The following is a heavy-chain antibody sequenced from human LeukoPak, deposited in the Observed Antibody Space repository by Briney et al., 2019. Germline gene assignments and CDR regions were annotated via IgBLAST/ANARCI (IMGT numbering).Heavy chain of an antibody. CDR1: GYXFTSYW. CDR3: VTRHYGSGSYYFDY. CDR2: TYPGDSDT. J-gene: IGHJ4*02. V-gene: IGHV5-51*01. D-gene: IGHD3-10*01. Sequence: GESLKISCKGSGYXFTSYWICWVRQMPGKGLEWKGITYPGDSDTRYGPSFQGQVTISADKSISTAYLQWSSLKASDTAMYYCVTRHYGSGSYYFDYWGQGTLVTVSS.